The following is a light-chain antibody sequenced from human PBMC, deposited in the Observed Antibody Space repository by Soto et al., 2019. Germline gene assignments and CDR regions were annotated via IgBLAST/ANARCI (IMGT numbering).Light chain of an antibody. V-gene: IGKV3-11*01. J-gene: IGKJ4*01. CDR1: QSVNSY. CDR3: QQRSKWPLT. CDR2: DAT. Sequence: EIVLTQSPATLSLSPGERATLSCRASQSVNSYLAWYQQKPGQAPRLLIYDATSRATGIPARFSGSGSGTDFTLTISSLEPEEFAVYYCQQRSKWPLTFGGGTKVEIK.